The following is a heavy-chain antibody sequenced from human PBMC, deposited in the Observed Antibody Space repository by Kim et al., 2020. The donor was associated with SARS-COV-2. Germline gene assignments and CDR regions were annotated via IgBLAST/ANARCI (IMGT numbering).Heavy chain of an antibody. V-gene: IGHV1-24*01. CDR3: ATAREKAVLRYFDWLLYHNTAPSYYYYGMDV. CDR1: GYTLTELS. D-gene: IGHD3-9*01. CDR2: FDPEDGET. J-gene: IGHJ6*02. Sequence: ASVKVSCKVSGYTLTELSMHWVRQAPGKGLEWMGGFDPEDGETIYAQKFQGRVTMTEDTSTDTAYMELSSLRSEDTAVYYCATAREKAVLRYFDWLLYHNTAPSYYYYGMDVWGQGTTVTVSS.